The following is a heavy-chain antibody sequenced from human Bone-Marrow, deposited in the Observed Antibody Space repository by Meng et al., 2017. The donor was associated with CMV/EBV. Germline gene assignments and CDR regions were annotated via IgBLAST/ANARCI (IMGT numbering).Heavy chain of an antibody. CDR3: AREYSSFDY. V-gene: IGHV4-59*01. Sequence: GSLRLSCTVSGGSISSYYWSWIRQPPGKGLEWIGYIYYSGSTNYNPSLKSRVTISVDTSKNQFSLKLTSVTAADTAFYYCAREYSSFDYWGQGTLVTVSS. CDR2: IYYSGST. CDR1: GGSISSYY. D-gene: IGHD5-18*01. J-gene: IGHJ4*02.